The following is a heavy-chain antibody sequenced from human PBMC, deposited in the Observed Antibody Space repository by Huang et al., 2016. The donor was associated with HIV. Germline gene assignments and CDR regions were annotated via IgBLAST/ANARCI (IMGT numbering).Heavy chain of an antibody. Sequence: QGQLVESGGGVVQPGRSLRLSCAASGFSFSSYDMQWVRQAPGQGLDWVAIVSSEETDKYYADSGKGRFTISRDNSKDTLYLQMNSLRSEDTAVYFCLPAGHVSHYYYMDVWGKGTTVTVSS. J-gene: IGHJ6*03. CDR2: VSSEETDK. CDR1: GFSFSSYD. V-gene: IGHV3-30*03. CDR3: LPAGHVSHYYYMDV.